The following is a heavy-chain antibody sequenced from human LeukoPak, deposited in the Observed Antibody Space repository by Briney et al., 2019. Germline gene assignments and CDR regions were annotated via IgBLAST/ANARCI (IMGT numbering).Heavy chain of an antibody. Sequence: PGGSLRLSCAASGFTFSSYGMHWVRQAPGKGLEWVAFIRYDGSNKYYADSVKGRITISRDNSKNTLYLQMNSLRAEDTAVYYCARDSVSSGYFPFYYYYMDVWGKGTTVTVSS. J-gene: IGHJ6*03. D-gene: IGHD3-22*01. CDR1: GFTFSSYG. CDR2: IRYDGSNK. CDR3: ARDSVSSGYFPFYYYYMDV. V-gene: IGHV3-30*02.